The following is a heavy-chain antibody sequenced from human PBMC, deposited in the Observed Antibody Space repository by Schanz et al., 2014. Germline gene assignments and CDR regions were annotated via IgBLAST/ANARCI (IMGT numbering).Heavy chain of an antibody. D-gene: IGHD3-10*01. Sequence: LQLQESGSGLMKPSQTLSLTCAVSGGSISSGGYSWNWIRQSPGKGLEWIGFISYSGSTYYNPSLKSRVTISVDTSKNQFSLKLSSVTAADTAVYYCARGGYGSGSYREFDYWGQGTLVTVSS. J-gene: IGHJ4*02. CDR2: ISYSGST. CDR3: ARGGYGSGSYREFDY. V-gene: IGHV4-30-2*05. CDR1: GGSISSGGYS.